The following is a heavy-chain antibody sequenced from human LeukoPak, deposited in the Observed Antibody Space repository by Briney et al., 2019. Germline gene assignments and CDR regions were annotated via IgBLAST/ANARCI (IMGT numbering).Heavy chain of an antibody. CDR1: RFTLSIYS. D-gene: IGHD3-10*01. V-gene: IGHV3-48*04. Sequence: PGGSLRLSCVVSRFTLSIYSMNWVRQTPGKRLEWVSYISSTSSTIYYADSVKGRFTISRDNAKNSLYLQMNSLRAEDTAVYYCARDALMVRGVILRFRLNWFDPWGQGTLVTVSS. CDR3: ARDALMVRGVILRFRLNWFDP. J-gene: IGHJ5*02. CDR2: ISSTSSTI.